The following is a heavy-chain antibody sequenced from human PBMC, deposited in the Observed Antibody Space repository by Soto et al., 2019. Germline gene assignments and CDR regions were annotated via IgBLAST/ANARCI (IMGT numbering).Heavy chain of an antibody. CDR2: LSNTGRRT. J-gene: IGHJ4*02. CDR1: VFPFGANA. CDR3: ATEMGATQGPFDN. D-gene: IGHD1-26*01. Sequence: GGSLRLSCVVSVFPFGANAMSWVRQAPGKGLEWVSGLSNTGRRTSYADSVKGRFNISRDNSENTVYLQMNSLRVEDTAVYYCATEMGATQGPFDNWGQGTLVTVSS. V-gene: IGHV3-23*01.